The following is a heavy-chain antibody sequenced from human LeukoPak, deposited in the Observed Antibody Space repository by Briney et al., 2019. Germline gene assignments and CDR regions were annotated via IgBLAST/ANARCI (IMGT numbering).Heavy chain of an antibody. D-gene: IGHD1-26*01. J-gene: IGHJ4*02. Sequence: SETLSLTCTVSGGSISSYYWSWIRQPPGKGLEWIGSIYSSGSTYYNTSLQSRVTISIETSKNQISLRLKSVTAADTAMYYCAKSGGYGLIDYWGQGTLVTVSS. V-gene: IGHV4-59*04. CDR1: GGSISSYY. CDR3: AKSGGYGLIDY. CDR2: IYSSGST.